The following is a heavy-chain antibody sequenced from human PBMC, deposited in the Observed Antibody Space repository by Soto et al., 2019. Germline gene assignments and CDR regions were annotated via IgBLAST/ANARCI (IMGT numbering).Heavy chain of an antibody. V-gene: IGHV3-33*01. CDR3: ARDLGAGPLDY. D-gene: IGHD6-19*01. J-gene: IGHJ4*02. Sequence: HGGSLRLSCAASGFTFSSYGMHWVRQAPGKGLEWVAVIWYDGSNKYYADSVKGRFTISRDNSKNTLYLQMNSLRAEDTAVYYCARDLGAGPLDYWGQGTLVTVSS. CDR1: GFTFSSYG. CDR2: IWYDGSNK.